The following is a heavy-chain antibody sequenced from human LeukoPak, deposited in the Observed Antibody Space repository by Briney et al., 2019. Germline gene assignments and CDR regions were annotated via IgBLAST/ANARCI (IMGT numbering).Heavy chain of an antibody. CDR1: GFTFSSHA. V-gene: IGHV3-23*01. Sequence: PGGSLRLSCAASGFTFSSHAMSWVRQAPGEGLEWVSIISGSGAGTYYADSVKGRFTISRDNSKNTLYLQMNSLRAEDTAIYYCAKQCGPCYDSSAYYSDSWGQGTQVTVSS. CDR3: AKQCGPCYDSSAYYSDS. J-gene: IGHJ4*02. CDR2: ISGSGAGT. D-gene: IGHD3-22*01.